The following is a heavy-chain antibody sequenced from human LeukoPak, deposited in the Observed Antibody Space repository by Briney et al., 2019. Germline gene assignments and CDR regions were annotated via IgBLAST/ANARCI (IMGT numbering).Heavy chain of an antibody. J-gene: IGHJ2*01. CDR3: ARQRGTVTTTLPYWYFDL. V-gene: IGHV4-61*02. D-gene: IGHD4-17*01. CDR1: GGSISSGSYY. Sequence: SQTLSLTCTVSGGSISSGSYYWSWIRQPAGKGLEWIGRIYTSGSTNYNPSLKSRVTISVDTSKNQFSLKLSSVTAADTAVYYCARQRGTVTTTLPYWYFDLWGRGTLVTVSS. CDR2: IYTSGST.